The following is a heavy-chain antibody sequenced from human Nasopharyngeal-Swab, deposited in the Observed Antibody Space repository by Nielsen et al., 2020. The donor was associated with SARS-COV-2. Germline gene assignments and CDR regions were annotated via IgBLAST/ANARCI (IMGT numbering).Heavy chain of an antibody. J-gene: IGHJ6*03. CDR3: ARGLSGIVPAPILGLGPFYSYYYMDV. D-gene: IGHD2-2*01. Sequence: WVRQAPGKGLEWIAEINRSGRTNYNPSLKSRVTISVDTSKNQYSLKLSSVTAADTVVYYCARGLSGIVPAPILGLGPFYSYYYMDVWGKGTTVTVSS. CDR2: INRSGRT. V-gene: IGHV4-34*01.